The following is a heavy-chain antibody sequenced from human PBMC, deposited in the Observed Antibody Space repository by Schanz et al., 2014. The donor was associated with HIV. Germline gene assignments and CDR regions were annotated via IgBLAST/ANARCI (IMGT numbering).Heavy chain of an antibody. CDR1: GQSFSSYY. Sequence: QVRLQQWGAGLLKPSETLSLTCAVYGQSFSSYYWSWIRQSPEKGLEWIGEINYFGSTNHNPSLKGRVPISIHPPKNQFPLRWNSWTAADTAVYYCARGGRSGYYYGMDVWGQGTKVTVSS. CDR2: INYFGST. D-gene: IGHD1-26*01. J-gene: IGHJ6*02. CDR3: ARGGRSGYYYGMDV. V-gene: IGHV4-34*01.